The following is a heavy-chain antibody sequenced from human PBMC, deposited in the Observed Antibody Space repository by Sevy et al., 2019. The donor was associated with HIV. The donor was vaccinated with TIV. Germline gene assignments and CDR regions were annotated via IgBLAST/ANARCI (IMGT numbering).Heavy chain of an antibody. J-gene: IGHJ4*02. Sequence: GGSLRLSCAASGFSFTDYRMHWVRQAPGKGLEWVAIISYEGRNTKYNPDSVKGRLTISRDNSKNTVYLQMNTLRAEDTAIYYCARDRGETTRSAFDYWGQGTLVTVSS. V-gene: IGHV3-30*04. CDR2: ISYEGRNTK. D-gene: IGHD4-4*01. CDR3: ARDRGETTRSAFDY. CDR1: GFSFTDYR.